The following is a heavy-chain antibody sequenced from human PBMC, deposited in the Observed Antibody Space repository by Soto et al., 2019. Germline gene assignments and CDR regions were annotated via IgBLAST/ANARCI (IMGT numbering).Heavy chain of an antibody. CDR1: GFKFRNYA. CDR3: ARAHSMMLLDRFDP. CDR2: IWFDGSKE. J-gene: IGHJ5*01. D-gene: IGHD3-16*01. Sequence: GGSLRLSCAASGFKFRNYAIHWVRQAPGKGLEWLAVIWFDGSKEYYADSVKGRFTISRDNSKNTVFLHMNSLTADDSGVFYCARAHSMMLLDRFDPWGQGTMVTVYS. V-gene: IGHV3-33*01.